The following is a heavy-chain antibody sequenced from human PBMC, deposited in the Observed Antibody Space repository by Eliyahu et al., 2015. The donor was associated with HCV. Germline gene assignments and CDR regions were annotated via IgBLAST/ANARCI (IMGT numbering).Heavy chain of an antibody. J-gene: IGHJ5*02. CDR3: ASGGGGIAVAGTGGWFDP. Sequence: QVQLQESGPGLVQPSETLSLTXTVSGXPXTTYYWSWIRQPPGKGLEWIGYIHTSGSTTYNPSLQSRGTIXLDTSKNQXSLKLSSVTAADTAVYYCASGGGGIAVAGTGGWFDPWGQGTLVTVSS. V-gene: IGHV4-59*01. CDR2: IHTSGST. D-gene: IGHD6-19*01. CDR1: GXPXTTYY.